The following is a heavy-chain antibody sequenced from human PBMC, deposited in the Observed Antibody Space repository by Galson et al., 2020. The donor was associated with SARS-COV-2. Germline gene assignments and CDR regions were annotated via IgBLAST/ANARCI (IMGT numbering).Heavy chain of an antibody. V-gene: IGHV3-23*01. CDR2: IGGSGGGT. Sequence: GESLKISCAASGFIFSNYAMIWVRQAPGKGLEWVSGIGGSGGGTNYADSVNGRFSISRDNSKNMLYLQMNSLRAEDTAVYYCAKDFSGYAWGQGTLVTVSS. CDR1: GFIFSNYA. CDR3: AKDFSGYA. D-gene: IGHD5-12*01. J-gene: IGHJ5*02.